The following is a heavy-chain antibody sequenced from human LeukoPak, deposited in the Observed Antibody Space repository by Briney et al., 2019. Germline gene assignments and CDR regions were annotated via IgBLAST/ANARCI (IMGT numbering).Heavy chain of an antibody. J-gene: IGHJ4*02. CDR1: GYTFTSYD. CDR2: INPSGGST. Sequence: ASVKVSCKASGYTFTSYDINWVRQAPGQGLEWMGIINPSGGSTSYAQKFQGRVTMTRDMSTSTVYMELSSLRSEDTAVYYCARVPTWGSYRNYYFDYWGQGTLVTVSS. V-gene: IGHV1-46*01. CDR3: ARVPTWGSYRNYYFDY. D-gene: IGHD3-16*02.